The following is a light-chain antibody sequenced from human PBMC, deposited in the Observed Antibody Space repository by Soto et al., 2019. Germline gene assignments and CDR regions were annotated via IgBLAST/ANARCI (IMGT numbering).Light chain of an antibody. J-gene: IGKJ1*01. CDR2: DAS. Sequence: DIQMTQSPSTLSASVGDRVTITCLASQSISTWLAWYQQKPGKAPKLLIYDASSLESGVPSRFSGSGSGIEFTLTISSLQPEDFASYYCQQYNSYSTFGQGTKVDIK. CDR3: QQYNSYST. V-gene: IGKV1-5*01. CDR1: QSISTW.